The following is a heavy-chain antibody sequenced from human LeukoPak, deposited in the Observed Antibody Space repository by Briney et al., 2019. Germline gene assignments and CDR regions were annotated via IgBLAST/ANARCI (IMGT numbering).Heavy chain of an antibody. D-gene: IGHD5-24*01. V-gene: IGHV3-33*01. J-gene: IGHJ4*02. Sequence: GGSLRLSCAASGFIFSSHGMHWVRQAPGKGLEWVAVIWCDGSNKYYADSVKGRFTISRDNSKNTLYLQMDSLRGEDTAVYYCARDPVRDGYPYSFDYWGQGTLVAVSS. CDR1: GFIFSSHG. CDR2: IWCDGSNK. CDR3: ARDPVRDGYPYSFDY.